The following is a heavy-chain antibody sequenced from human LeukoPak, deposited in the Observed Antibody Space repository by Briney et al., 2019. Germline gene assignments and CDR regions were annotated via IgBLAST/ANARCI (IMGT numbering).Heavy chain of an antibody. V-gene: IGHV4-4*07. CDR3: ARHKPVYYYDSSGYDY. J-gene: IGHJ4*02. CDR2: IYSSGST. Sequence: SETLSLTCTVSGGSISAFYWSWIRQPAGKGLEWIGRIYSSGSTNYNPSLKSRVTISVDTSKNQFSLKLSSVTAADTAVYYCARHKPVYYYDSSGYDYWGQGTLVTVSS. D-gene: IGHD3-22*01. CDR1: GGSISAFY.